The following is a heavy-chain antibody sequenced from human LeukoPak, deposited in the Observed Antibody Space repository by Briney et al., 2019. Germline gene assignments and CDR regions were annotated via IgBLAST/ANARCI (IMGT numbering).Heavy chain of an antibody. V-gene: IGHV1-46*01. CDR3: ARSRGKNTVQSAFDI. D-gene: IGHD2/OR15-2a*01. CDR2: INPSGGST. Sequence: ASVKVSCKASGYTFTSYYMHWVRQAPGQGLEWMGIINPSGGSTSYAQKFQGRVTMTRDMSTSTVYMELSSLRSEDTAVYYCARSRGKNTVQSAFDIWGQGTMVTVSS. J-gene: IGHJ3*02. CDR1: GYTFTSYY.